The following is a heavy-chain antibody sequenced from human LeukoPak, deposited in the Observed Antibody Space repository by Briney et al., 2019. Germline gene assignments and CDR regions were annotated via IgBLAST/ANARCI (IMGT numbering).Heavy chain of an antibody. J-gene: IGHJ4*02. CDR2: IRYDGSNK. V-gene: IGHV3-30*04. CDR1: GFTFSSYA. D-gene: IGHD5-12*01. Sequence: GGSLRLSCAASGFTFSSYAMHWVRQAPGKGLEWVAFIRYDGSNKYYADSVKGRFTISRDNSKNTLYLQMNSLRAEDTAVYYCARTRLRSGYDSTHFDYWGQGTLVTVSS. CDR3: ARTRLRSGYDSTHFDY.